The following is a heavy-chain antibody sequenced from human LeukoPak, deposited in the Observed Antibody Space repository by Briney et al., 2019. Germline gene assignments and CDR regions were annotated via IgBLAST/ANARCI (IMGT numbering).Heavy chain of an antibody. CDR2: IYYSGST. V-gene: IGHV4-59*08. CDR3: ARVPYDSSDYRPGAFDI. CDR1: GGSISSYY. D-gene: IGHD3-22*01. J-gene: IGHJ3*02. Sequence: TSETLSLTCTVSGGSISSYYWSWIRQPPGKGLEWIGNIYYSGSTNYNPSLKSRVTTSVGTSKNQFSLKLSSVTAADTAVYYCARVPYDSSDYRPGAFDIWGQGTMVTVSS.